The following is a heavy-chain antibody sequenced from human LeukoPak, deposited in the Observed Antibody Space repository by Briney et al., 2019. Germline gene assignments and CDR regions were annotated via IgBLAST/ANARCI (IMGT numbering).Heavy chain of an antibody. CDR1: GFTFSSYS. Sequence: GGSLRPSCAASGFTFSSYSMNWVRQAPGKGLEWVSSISSSSSYIYYADSVKGRFTISRDNAKNSLYLQMNSLRAEDTAVYYCARDQEAGMDVWGQGTTVTVSS. CDR3: ARDQEAGMDV. V-gene: IGHV3-21*01. CDR2: ISSSSSYI. J-gene: IGHJ6*02.